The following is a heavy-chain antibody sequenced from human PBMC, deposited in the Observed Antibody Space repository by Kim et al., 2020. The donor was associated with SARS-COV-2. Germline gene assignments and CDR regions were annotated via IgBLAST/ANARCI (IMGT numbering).Heavy chain of an antibody. V-gene: IGHV3-30*18. Sequence: GGSLRLSCAASGFTFSSYGMHWVRQAPGKGLEWVAVISYDGSNKYYADSVKGRFTISRDNSKNTLYLQMNSLRAEDTAVYYCAKDLVHYYDSSGYFGAF. J-gene: IGHJ3*01. CDR3: AKDLVHYYDSSGYFGAF. CDR2: ISYDGSNK. D-gene: IGHD3-22*01. CDR1: GFTFSSYG.